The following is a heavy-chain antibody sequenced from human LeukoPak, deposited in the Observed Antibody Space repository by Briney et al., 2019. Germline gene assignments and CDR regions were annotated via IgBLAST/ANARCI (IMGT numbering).Heavy chain of an antibody. CDR1: GFTFSSYW. CDR3: ARDQYYDFWSGYYSFDY. CDR2: IKQDGSEK. Sequence: GGSLRLSCAASGFTFSSYWMSWVRQAPGKGLEWVANIKQDGSEKYYVDSVEGRFTISRDNAKNSLYLQMNSLRAEDTAVYYCARDQYYDFWSGYYSFDYWGQGTLVTVSS. V-gene: IGHV3-7*01. J-gene: IGHJ4*02. D-gene: IGHD3-3*01.